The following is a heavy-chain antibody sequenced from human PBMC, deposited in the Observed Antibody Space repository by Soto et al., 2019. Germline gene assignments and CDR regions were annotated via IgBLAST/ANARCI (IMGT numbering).Heavy chain of an antibody. Sequence: SETLSLTCTVSGGSISSDDYYWSWIRQPPGKGLEWIGYIYYSGRTDYNPSLKSRVIISIDTSKNQFSLNLNSVSAADTAVYYRDRDTRNSPDYFDYWGQGTLVTVSS. CDR1: GGSISSDDYY. V-gene: IGHV4-30-4*01. CDR3: DRDTRNSPDYFDY. D-gene: IGHD1-26*01. J-gene: IGHJ4*02. CDR2: IYYSGRT.